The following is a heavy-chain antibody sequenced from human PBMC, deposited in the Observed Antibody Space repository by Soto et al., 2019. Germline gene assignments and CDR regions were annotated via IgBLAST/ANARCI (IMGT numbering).Heavy chain of an antibody. CDR3: ARADEGGYGSNHHYYYALDV. CDR2: IVPIFGVT. J-gene: IGHJ6*02. CDR1: GGTFSRYA. Sequence: QVQLVQSGSEVEKPGSSVRLSCKIVGGTFSRYALSWVRQAPGQGLEWIGGIVPIFGVTNYAQKFQDRVTNTADEYTSTDYLDLRVLRSEDTAVYYCARADEGGYGSNHHYYYALDVWGQGTTVTVSS. V-gene: IGHV1-69*01. D-gene: IGHD3-10*01.